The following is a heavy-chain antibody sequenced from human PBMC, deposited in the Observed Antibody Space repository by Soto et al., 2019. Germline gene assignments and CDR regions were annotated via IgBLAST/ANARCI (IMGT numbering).Heavy chain of an antibody. CDR1: GYTFTSYG. D-gene: IGHD3-10*01. CDR3: ARVDPTTDGSGMWY. V-gene: IGHV1-18*01. Sequence: GASVKVSCKASGYTFTSYGISWVRQAPGQGLEWMGWISAYNGNTNYAQKLQGRVTMTTDTSTSTAYMELRRLRSDDTVVYYCARVDPTTDGSGMWYWGQGTLVTVSS. J-gene: IGHJ4*02. CDR2: ISAYNGNT.